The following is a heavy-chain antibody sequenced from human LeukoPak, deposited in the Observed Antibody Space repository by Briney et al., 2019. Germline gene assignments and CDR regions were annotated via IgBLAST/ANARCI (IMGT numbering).Heavy chain of an antibody. CDR2: ISYDGSNK. Sequence: GGSLRLSCAASGFTFSSYGMHWVRQAPGKGLEWVAVISYDGSNKYYADSVKGRFTISRDNSKNTLYLQMNSLRAEDTAVYYCARDSYVLRYFDWLSHAPYGMDVWGQGTTVTVSS. V-gene: IGHV3-30*03. J-gene: IGHJ6*02. CDR3: ARDSYVLRYFDWLSHAPYGMDV. CDR1: GFTFSSYG. D-gene: IGHD3-9*01.